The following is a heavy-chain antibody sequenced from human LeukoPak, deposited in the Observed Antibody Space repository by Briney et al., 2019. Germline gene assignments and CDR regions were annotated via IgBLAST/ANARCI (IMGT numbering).Heavy chain of an antibody. Sequence: GGSLRLSCSASGFTFSSYAMHWVRQAPGKGLEWVANIKKDGREKYYVDSVKGRFTISRDNAKNSLYLQMNSLRVEDTAVYYCARDGATVTTPNYYGMDVWGQGTTVTVSS. CDR2: IKKDGREK. D-gene: IGHD4-17*01. CDR1: GFTFSSYA. V-gene: IGHV3-7*01. J-gene: IGHJ6*02. CDR3: ARDGATVTTPNYYGMDV.